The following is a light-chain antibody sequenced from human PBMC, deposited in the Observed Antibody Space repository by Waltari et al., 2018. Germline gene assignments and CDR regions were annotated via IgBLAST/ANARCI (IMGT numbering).Light chain of an antibody. CDR3: SSYAVTATLL. J-gene: IGLJ2*01. CDR2: DVK. V-gene: IGLV2-14*03. CDR1: RGDVGGYDY. Sequence: QSVLTQPASVSGSPGQSITISCTGTRGDVGGYDYVSWYQQQPGKAPKLMIYDVKTRPSGVSNRFSGSKCGDTASLTISGLQAEDEADYYCSSYAVTATLLFGGGTTLTVL.